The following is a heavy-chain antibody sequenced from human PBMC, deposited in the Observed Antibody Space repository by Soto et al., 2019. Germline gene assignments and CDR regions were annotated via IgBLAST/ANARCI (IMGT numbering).Heavy chain of an antibody. CDR2: INTYNSNT. V-gene: IGHV1-3*04. CDR1: GYTFSSNA. J-gene: IGHJ6*02. Sequence: QVHLVQSGAEVKEPGASVRVSCKASGYTFSSNAIHWVRQAPGQELEWMGRINTYNSNTNYAQNLQGRVTMTTDTTTSTAYMELRSLRSDDTAVYYCARGNRDGLDVWGQGTTVTVSS. CDR3: ARGNRDGLDV.